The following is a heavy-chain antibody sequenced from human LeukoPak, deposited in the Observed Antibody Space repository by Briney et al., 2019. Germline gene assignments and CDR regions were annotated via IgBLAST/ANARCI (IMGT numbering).Heavy chain of an antibody. J-gene: IGHJ4*02. V-gene: IGHV4-39*01. D-gene: IGHD2-15*01. CDR2: IYYSGST. CDR1: GGSISSSSYY. Sequence: SETLSLTCTVSGGSISSSSYYWGWIRPPPGKGLEWIGSIYYSGSTYYNPSLKSRVTISVDTSKNQFSLKLSSVTAADTAVYYCAGGYCSGGSCSKTHFDYWGQGTLVTVSS. CDR3: AGGYCSGGSCSKTHFDY.